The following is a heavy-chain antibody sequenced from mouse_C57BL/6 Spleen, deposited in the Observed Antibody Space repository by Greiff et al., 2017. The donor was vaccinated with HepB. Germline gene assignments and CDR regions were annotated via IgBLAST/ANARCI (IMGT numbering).Heavy chain of an antibody. CDR3: ARATLRRGAMDY. CDR2: IHPNSGST. J-gene: IGHJ4*01. CDR1: GYTFTSYW. D-gene: IGHD2-12*01. V-gene: IGHV1-64*01. Sequence: QVQLKQPGAELVKPGASVKLSCKASGYTFTSYWMHWVKQRPGQGLEWIGMIHPNSGSTNYNEKFKSKATLTVDKSSSTAYMQLSSLTSEDSAVYYCARATLRRGAMDYWGQGTSVTVSS.